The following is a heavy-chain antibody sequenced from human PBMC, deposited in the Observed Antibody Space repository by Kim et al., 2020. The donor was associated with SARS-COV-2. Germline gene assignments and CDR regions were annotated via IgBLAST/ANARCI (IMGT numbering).Heavy chain of an antibody. V-gene: IGHV4-34*01. Sequence: LKSRVTISVDTSKNQFSLKLSSVTAADTAVYYCARDLNYYDSSGHRGFDYWGQGTLVTVSS. D-gene: IGHD3-22*01. CDR3: ARDLNYYDSSGHRGFDY. J-gene: IGHJ4*02.